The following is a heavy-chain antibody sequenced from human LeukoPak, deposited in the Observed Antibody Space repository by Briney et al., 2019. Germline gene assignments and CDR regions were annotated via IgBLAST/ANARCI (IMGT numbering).Heavy chain of an antibody. CDR1: GYTFTSYG. CDR3: ARDVSVVAATEPFDY. Sequence: ASVKVSCKASGYTFTSYGISWVRQAPGQGLEWMGWISAYNGNTNYAQKLQGRVTMTTDTSTSTAYMELRSLGSDDTAVYYCARDVSVVAATEPFDYWGQGTLVTVSS. CDR2: ISAYNGNT. V-gene: IGHV1-18*01. D-gene: IGHD2-15*01. J-gene: IGHJ4*02.